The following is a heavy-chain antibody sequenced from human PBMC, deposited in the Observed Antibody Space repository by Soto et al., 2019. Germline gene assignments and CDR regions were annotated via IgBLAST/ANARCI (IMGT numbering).Heavy chain of an antibody. CDR2: INHSGST. V-gene: IGHV4-34*01. Sequence: QVQLQQWGAGLLKPSETLSLTCAVYGGSFSGYYWNWIRQPPGKGLEWIGEINHSGSTNYNPSLKSRVTISVDTSKIQFSLKLRSVTAADTAVYFCARGWGRIFDYWGQGTLVTVSS. CDR3: ARGWGRIFDY. J-gene: IGHJ4*02. D-gene: IGHD7-27*01. CDR1: GGSFSGYY.